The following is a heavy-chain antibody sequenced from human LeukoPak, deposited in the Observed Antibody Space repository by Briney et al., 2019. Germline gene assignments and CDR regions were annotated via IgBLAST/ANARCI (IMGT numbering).Heavy chain of an antibody. CDR3: VRQGGY. V-gene: IGHV4-59*01. Sequence: SETLSLTCTVSGGPIGTYSWSWIRQPPGKGLEWIGNIYNSGTTNYNPSLMSRVTISVDTSKNQFSLKLSSVTAADTAVYYCVRQGGYWGQGTLVTVSP. CDR1: GGPIGTYS. D-gene: IGHD3-16*01. CDR2: IYNSGTT. J-gene: IGHJ4*02.